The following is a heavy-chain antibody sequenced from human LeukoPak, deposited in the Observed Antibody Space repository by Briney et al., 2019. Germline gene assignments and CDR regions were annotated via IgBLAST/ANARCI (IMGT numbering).Heavy chain of an antibody. V-gene: IGHV4-59*01. CDR2: IYYSGRT. D-gene: IGHD2-2*01. J-gene: IGHJ6*02. CDR1: DGSISSYY. CDR3: ARGSSASQYGMDV. Sequence: SETLSLTCTVSDGSISSYYWSWIRQPPGKGQEWIGYIYYSGRTNYNPSLKSRVTISVDTSKSQLSLRLSSVTAADTAVYYCARGSSASQYGMDVWGQGTTVTVSS.